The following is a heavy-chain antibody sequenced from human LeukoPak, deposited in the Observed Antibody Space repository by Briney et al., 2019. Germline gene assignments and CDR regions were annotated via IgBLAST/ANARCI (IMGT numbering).Heavy chain of an antibody. V-gene: IGHV3-66*02. CDR3: ARGRNDLLSN. D-gene: IGHD1-1*01. CDR1: GFTVSSNY. J-gene: IGHJ4*02. Sequence: GGSLRLSCAASGFTVSSNYMSWVRQAPGKGLEWVSVIYSGGRTDYADSVKGRFTISRDNFKNTLYLEMNSLRAEDTAVYYCARGRNDLLSNWGQGTLVTVSS. CDR2: IYSGGRT.